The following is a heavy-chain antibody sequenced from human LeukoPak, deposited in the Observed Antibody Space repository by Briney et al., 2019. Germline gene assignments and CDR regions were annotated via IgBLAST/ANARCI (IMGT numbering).Heavy chain of an antibody. D-gene: IGHD2-2*02. Sequence: SETLSLTCTVSGGSISSSSYYWGWIRQPPGKGLEWIGSIYYSRSTYYNPSLKSRVTISVDTSKNQFSLKLSSVTAADTAVYYCARQWGRYCSSTSCYNNYNYFDYWGQGTLVTVSS. J-gene: IGHJ4*02. CDR3: ARQWGRYCSSTSCYNNYNYFDY. CDR1: GGSISSSSYY. V-gene: IGHV4-39*01. CDR2: IYYSRST.